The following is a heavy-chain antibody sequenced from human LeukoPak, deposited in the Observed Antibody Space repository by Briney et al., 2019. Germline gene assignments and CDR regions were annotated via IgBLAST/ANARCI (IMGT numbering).Heavy chain of an antibody. V-gene: IGHV4-4*09. J-gene: IGHJ4*02. Sequence: PSETLSLTCTVSGGSISSEYWSWIRQPPGKGLEWIGYIYHSGNTNYSPSLESRVTMSVDKSQNQFSLRVQFVSAADTAVYYCASTRRAAEAGRFDSWGQGTLVTVSS. CDR1: GGSISSEY. CDR2: IYHSGNT. D-gene: IGHD6-19*01. CDR3: ASTRRAAEAGRFDS.